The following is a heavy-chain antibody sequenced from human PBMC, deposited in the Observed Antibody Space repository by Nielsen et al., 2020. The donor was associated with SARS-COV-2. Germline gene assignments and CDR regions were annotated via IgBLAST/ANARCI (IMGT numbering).Heavy chain of an antibody. D-gene: IGHD2-2*01. CDR1: GGSISSYY. CDR3: ASGIVVAFDAFDI. V-gene: IGHV4-59*01. J-gene: IGHJ3*02. Sequence: SETLSPTCTVSGGSISSYYWSWIRQPPGKGLEWIGYIYYSGSTNYNPSLKSRVTISVDTSKNQFSLKLSSVTAADTAVYYCASGIVVAFDAFDIWGQGTMVTVSS. CDR2: IYYSGST.